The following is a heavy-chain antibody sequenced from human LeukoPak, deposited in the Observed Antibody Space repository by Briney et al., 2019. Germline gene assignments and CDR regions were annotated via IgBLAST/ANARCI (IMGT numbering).Heavy chain of an antibody. CDR3: ARDVCSGGSCPLYFDY. V-gene: IGHV3-21*01. Sequence: PGGSLRLSCAASGFTFSSYTMNWVRQAPGKGLEWVASIITPSSFIYYADSVRGRFTIPRDNAKNSLFLQMNSLRAEDTAVYYCARDVCSGGSCPLYFDYWGQGTLVTVSS. J-gene: IGHJ4*02. CDR1: GFTFSSYT. D-gene: IGHD2-15*01. CDR2: IITPSSFI.